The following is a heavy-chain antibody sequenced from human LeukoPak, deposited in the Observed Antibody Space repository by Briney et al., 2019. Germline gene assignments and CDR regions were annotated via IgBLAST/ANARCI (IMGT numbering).Heavy chain of an antibody. CDR1: GFTFSSDA. CDR3: AKDMEEVSWFDP. D-gene: IGHD3-10*01. CDR2: ISGSGAST. Sequence: GGSLRLSCAASGFTFSSDAMNWVRQAPGKGLEWVSGISGSGASTYYADSVKGRITISRDNSKNTLYLQMNSLRAEDTAVYYCAKDMEEVSWFDPWGQGTLVTVSS. V-gene: IGHV3-23*01. J-gene: IGHJ5*02.